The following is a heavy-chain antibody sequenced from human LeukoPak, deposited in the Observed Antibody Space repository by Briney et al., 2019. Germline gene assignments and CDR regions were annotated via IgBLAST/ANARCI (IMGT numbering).Heavy chain of an antibody. J-gene: IGHJ5*02. V-gene: IGHV3-23*01. CDR2: ISGSGGST. D-gene: IGHD6-19*01. CDR1: GFTFSSYA. CDR3: AKDPRKYIAVAGDNWFDP. Sequence: GGSLRLSCAAPGFTFSSYAMSWVRQAPGKGLEWGSAISGSGGSTYYADSVKGRCTISRDNSKNTLYLQMKSLRAEDTAVYYCAKDPRKYIAVAGDNWFDPWGQGTLVTVSS.